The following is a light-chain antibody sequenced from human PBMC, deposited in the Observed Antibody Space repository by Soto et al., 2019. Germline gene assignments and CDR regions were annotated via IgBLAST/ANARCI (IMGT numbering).Light chain of an antibody. J-gene: IGLJ1*01. CDR1: SSDIGGYNY. CDR3: NSYTSSSTPYV. V-gene: IGLV2-14*01. CDR2: EVG. Sequence: QSALTQPASVSGSPGQSITISCTGTSSDIGGYNYVSWYQQHPGKAPKLMIYEVGNRPSGVSNRFSGSKSGTTASLTISGLQAEDEADSYCNSYTSSSTPYVFGTGTKLTVL.